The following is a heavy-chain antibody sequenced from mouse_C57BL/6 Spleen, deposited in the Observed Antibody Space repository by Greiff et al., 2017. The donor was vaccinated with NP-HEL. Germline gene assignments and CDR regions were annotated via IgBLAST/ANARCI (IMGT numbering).Heavy chain of an antibody. CDR2: INPSSGYT. D-gene: IGHD1-1*01. V-gene: IGHV1-7*01. CDR3: ARYPTTVVGHWYFDV. Sequence: VQLQQAGAELAKPGASVKLACKASGYTFTSYWMHWVKQRPGQGLEWIGYINPSSGYTKYNQKFKDKATLTADKSSSTAYMQLSSLTYEDSAVYYCARYPTTVVGHWYFDVWGTGTTVTVSS. J-gene: IGHJ1*03. CDR1: GYTFTSYW.